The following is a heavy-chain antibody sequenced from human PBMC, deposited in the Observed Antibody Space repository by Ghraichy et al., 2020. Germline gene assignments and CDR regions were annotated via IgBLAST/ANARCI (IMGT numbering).Heavy chain of an antibody. CDR3: SRPVVAAPATNVDAFDV. Sequence: SCAAARSPVRNSVSIRNRECRGKVLEWVASIRAKIFGGTAQYAASLKDRFRISRDDSLNTAYLDMSSLTTDDSAIYYCSRPVVAAPATNVDAFDVWGQGTAVIVSS. V-gene: IGHV3-49*03. D-gene: IGHD2-15*01. CDR2: IRAKIFGGTA. CDR1: RSPVRNSV. J-gene: IGHJ3*01.